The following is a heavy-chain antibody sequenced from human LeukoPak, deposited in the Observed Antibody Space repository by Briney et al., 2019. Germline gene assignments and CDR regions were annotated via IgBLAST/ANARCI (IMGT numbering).Heavy chain of an antibody. CDR3: AREDRYYDFWSGYYTVHYYYGMDV. D-gene: IGHD3-3*01. Sequence: SETLSLTCTVSGGSISSGSYYWSWIRQPAGKGLEWIGRIYTSGSPNYNPSLKSRVTISVDTFKNQFYLKLSSVTAADTAVYYCAREDRYYDFWSGYYTVHYYYGMDVWGQGTTVTVSS. CDR2: IYTSGSP. J-gene: IGHJ6*02. CDR1: GGSISSGSYY. V-gene: IGHV4-61*02.